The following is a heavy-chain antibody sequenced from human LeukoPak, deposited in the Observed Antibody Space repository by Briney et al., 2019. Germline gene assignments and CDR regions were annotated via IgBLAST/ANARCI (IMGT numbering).Heavy chain of an antibody. Sequence: ASVKVSCKASGYTFTSYGISWVRQATGQGLEWMGWMNPNSGNTGYAQKFQGRVTITRDTSASTAYMELSSLRSEDTAVYYCARENIAAFYFDYWGQGTLVTVSS. CDR3: ARENIAAFYFDY. CDR1: GYTFTSYG. CDR2: MNPNSGNT. D-gene: IGHD6-25*01. V-gene: IGHV1-8*03. J-gene: IGHJ4*02.